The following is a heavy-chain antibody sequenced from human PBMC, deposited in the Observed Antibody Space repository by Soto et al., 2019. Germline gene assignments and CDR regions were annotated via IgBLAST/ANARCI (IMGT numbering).Heavy chain of an antibody. CDR1: GFTFSSYS. CDR3: ARDYSSALYYFDY. V-gene: IGHV3-21*01. CDR2: ISSSSSYI. Sequence: GGSLRLSCAASGFTFSSYSMNWVRQAPGKGLEWVSSISSSSSYIYYADSVKGRFTISRDNAKNSLYLQMNSLRAEDTAVYYCARDYSSALYYFDYWGQGTLVNVSS. J-gene: IGHJ4*02. D-gene: IGHD6-19*01.